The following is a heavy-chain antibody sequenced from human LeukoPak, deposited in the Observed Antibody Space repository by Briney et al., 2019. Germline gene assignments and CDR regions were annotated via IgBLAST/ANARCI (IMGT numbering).Heavy chain of an antibody. J-gene: IGHJ6*02. Sequence: PGGSLRLSCAASGFTFSSYGMHWVRQAPGKGLEWVAVISYDGSNKYYADSVKGRFTISRDSSKNTLYLQMNSLRAEDTAVYYCAKVRHSGYDFVSPGYYYYYYGMDVWGQGTTVTVSS. CDR3: AKVRHSGYDFVSPGYYYYYYGMDV. CDR2: ISYDGSNK. V-gene: IGHV3-30*18. CDR1: GFTFSSYG. D-gene: IGHD5-12*01.